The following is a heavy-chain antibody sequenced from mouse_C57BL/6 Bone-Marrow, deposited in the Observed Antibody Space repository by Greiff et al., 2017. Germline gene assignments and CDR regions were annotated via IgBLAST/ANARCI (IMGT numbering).Heavy chain of an antibody. CDR2: IDPEDGDT. Sequence: VQLQQSGAELVRPGASVKLSCTASGFNIKDYYMHWVKQRPEQGLEWIGRIDPEDGDTEYAPKFQGKATMTAETSSNTAYLQLSSLTSEDTAVYYCTKGNYVRPDYWGQGTTLTVSS. J-gene: IGHJ2*01. CDR3: TKGNYVRPDY. CDR1: GFNIKDYY. D-gene: IGHD2-1*01. V-gene: IGHV14-1*01.